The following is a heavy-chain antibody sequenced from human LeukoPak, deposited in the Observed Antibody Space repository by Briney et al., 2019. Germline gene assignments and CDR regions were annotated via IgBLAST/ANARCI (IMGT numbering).Heavy chain of an antibody. V-gene: IGHV4-34*09. CDR3: ARGRAGGYSSSWFDY. CDR1: GGSFSGYY. D-gene: IGHD6-13*01. Sequence: SETLSLTCAVYGGSFSGYYWSWIRQPPGKGLEWIGEINHSGSTNYNPSLKSRVTISVDTSKNQFSLKLSSVTAADTAVYYCARGRAGGYSSSWFDYWGQGTLVTVSS. CDR2: INHSGST. J-gene: IGHJ4*02.